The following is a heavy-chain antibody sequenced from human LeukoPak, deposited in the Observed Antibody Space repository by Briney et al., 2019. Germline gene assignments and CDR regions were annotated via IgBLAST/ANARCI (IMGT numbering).Heavy chain of an antibody. CDR3: ARHFRRITIFPRVVGAFDI. CDR1: GGSFSGYY. Sequence: SETLSLTCAVYGGSFSGYYWSWIRQPPGKGLEWIGEINHSGSTNYNPSLKSRVTISVDTSKNQFSLKLSSVTAADTAVYYCARHFRRITIFPRVVGAFDIWGQGTMVTVSS. V-gene: IGHV4-34*01. D-gene: IGHD3-9*01. CDR2: INHSGST. J-gene: IGHJ3*02.